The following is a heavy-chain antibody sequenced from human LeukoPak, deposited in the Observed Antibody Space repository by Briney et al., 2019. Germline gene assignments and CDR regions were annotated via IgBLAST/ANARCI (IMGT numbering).Heavy chain of an antibody. CDR2: ISYDGSNK. D-gene: IGHD2-2*01. V-gene: IGHV3-30-3*01. Sequence: GRSLRLSCAASGFTFSSYAMHWVRQAPGKGLEWVAVISYDGSNKYYADSVKGRFTISRDNSKNTLYLQMNSLRAEDTAVYYCARPPRYCSSTSCHFDYWGQGTLVTVSS. J-gene: IGHJ4*02. CDR3: ARPPRYCSSTSCHFDY. CDR1: GFTFSSYA.